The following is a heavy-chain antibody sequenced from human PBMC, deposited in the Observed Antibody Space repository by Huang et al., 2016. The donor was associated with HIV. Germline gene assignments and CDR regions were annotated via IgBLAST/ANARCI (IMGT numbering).Heavy chain of an antibody. V-gene: IGHV3-30*02. Sequence: QVQLVESGGGVVQPGGSLRLSCAASGFMFSSYGMHWVRQATGRGLEGVAFIRDDGSNKYYADSVKGRFTISRDSFKNTLYLQINSLRVEDTAVYYCAKIKDYDSIGYLDYWGQGTLVTVSS. CDR2: IRDDGSNK. CDR1: GFMFSSYG. CDR3: AKIKDYDSIGYLDY. D-gene: IGHD3-22*01. J-gene: IGHJ4*02.